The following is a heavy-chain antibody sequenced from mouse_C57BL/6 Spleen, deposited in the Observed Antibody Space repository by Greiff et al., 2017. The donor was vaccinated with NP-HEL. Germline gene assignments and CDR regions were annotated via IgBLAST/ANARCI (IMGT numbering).Heavy chain of an antibody. CDR2: FYPGSGSI. Sequence: QVQLQQSGAELVKPGASVKLSCKASGYTFTEYTIHWVKQRSGQGLEWIGWFYPGSGSIKYNEKFKDKATLTADKYSSTVYMELSRLTSEDSAVYYFARQEVYYDYDGDWFAYWGQGTLVTVSA. CDR3: ARQEVYYDYDGDWFAY. D-gene: IGHD2-4*01. J-gene: IGHJ3*01. V-gene: IGHV1-62-2*01. CDR1: GYTFTEYT.